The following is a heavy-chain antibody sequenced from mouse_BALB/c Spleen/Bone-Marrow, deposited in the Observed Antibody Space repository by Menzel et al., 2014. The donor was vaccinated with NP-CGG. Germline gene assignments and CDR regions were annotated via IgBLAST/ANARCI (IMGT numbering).Heavy chain of an antibody. CDR3: ARFYYSSSYAMDY. D-gene: IGHD1-1*01. Sequence: LPEAGPELVKPGACTRTSCKASGHTFTSYYTHWVKQRPGQGLEWVGWIYPGNVNTKYNEKFKGKATLTADKSSSTAYMQLSSLTSEDSAVYFCARFYYSSSYAMDYWGQGTSVTVSS. CDR1: GHTFTSYY. CDR2: IYPGNVNT. V-gene: IGHV1S56*01. J-gene: IGHJ4*01.